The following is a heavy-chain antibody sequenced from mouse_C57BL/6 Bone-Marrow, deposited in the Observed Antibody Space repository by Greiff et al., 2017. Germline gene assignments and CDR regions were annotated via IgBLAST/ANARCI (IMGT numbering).Heavy chain of an antibody. CDR1: GFTFSDAW. CDR2: VRNKANNHAT. D-gene: IGHD2-2*01. V-gene: IGHV6-6*01. J-gene: IGHJ1*03. Sequence: EVQLVESGGGLVQPGGSMKLSCAASGFTFSDAWMDWVRQSPEKGLEWVAEVRNKANNHATYYAESVKGRFTISRDDSKSSVYLQMNSLRAEDTGIYYCTPGYDGGYWYFDVWGTGTTVTVSS. CDR3: TPGYDGGYWYFDV.